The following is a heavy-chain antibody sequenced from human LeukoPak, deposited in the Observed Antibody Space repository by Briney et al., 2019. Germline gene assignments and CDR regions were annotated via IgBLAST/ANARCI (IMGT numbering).Heavy chain of an antibody. D-gene: IGHD3-22*01. J-gene: IGHJ4*02. V-gene: IGHV3-21*01. CDR3: ARDPGYYDSSGYLDY. CDR2: ISSSSSCI. CDR1: GFTFSSYS. Sequence: GGSLRLSCAASGFTFSSYSMNWVRQAPGKGLEWVSSISSSSSCIYYADSVKGQFTISRENAKNSLYLQMNSLRAEDTAVYYCARDPGYYDSSGYLDYWGQGTLVTVSS.